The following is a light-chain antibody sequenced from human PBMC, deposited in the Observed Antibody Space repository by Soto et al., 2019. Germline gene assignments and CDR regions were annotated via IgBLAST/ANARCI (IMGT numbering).Light chain of an antibody. Sequence: EIVLTQSPDTLSLSPGESATLSCRASQSVSGYLGWYQQKPGQAPRLLIYDASNRASGVPARFRGSGSGTDFTLTIASLEPEDFAVYYCHQRSNWPYLTFGGGTRVELK. CDR3: HQRSNWPYLT. J-gene: IGKJ4*01. V-gene: IGKV3-11*01. CDR2: DAS. CDR1: QSVSGY.